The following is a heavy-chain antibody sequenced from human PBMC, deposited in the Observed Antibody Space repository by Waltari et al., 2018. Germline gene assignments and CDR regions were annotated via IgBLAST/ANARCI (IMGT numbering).Heavy chain of an antibody. CDR1: GFPFSNCW. Sequence: EVQLVESGGGLVQPGGSLSLSCAASGFPFSNCWMSWVRQAPGKGLEWVANIKQDGSENYYVDSVKGRFTISRDNAKNSLFLQMNSLRAEDMAVYYCAKMVRGGFDYWGQGTLVTVSS. J-gene: IGHJ4*02. D-gene: IGHD3-10*01. V-gene: IGHV3-7*02. CDR3: AKMVRGGFDY. CDR2: IKQDGSEN.